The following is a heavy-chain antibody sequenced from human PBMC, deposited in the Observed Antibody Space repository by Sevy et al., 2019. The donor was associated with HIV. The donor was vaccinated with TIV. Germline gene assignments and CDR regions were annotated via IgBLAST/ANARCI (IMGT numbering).Heavy chain of an antibody. Sequence: SETLSLTCTVSGGSISNNNYYWVWIRQPPGKGLEWIGSIYYNGRTYYNPSLKSRVTIYVDTSKNQYSLRLTSVTAADTAVYYCARLTIFGVITETWFDPWGQGTLVTVSS. J-gene: IGHJ5*02. CDR1: GGSISNNNYY. D-gene: IGHD3-3*01. V-gene: IGHV4-39*01. CDR2: IYYNGRT. CDR3: ARLTIFGVITETWFDP.